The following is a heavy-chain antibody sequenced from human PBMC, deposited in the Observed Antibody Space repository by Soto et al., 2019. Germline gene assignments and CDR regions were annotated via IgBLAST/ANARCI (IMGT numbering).Heavy chain of an antibody. Sequence: SETLSLTCTVSGGSISSGGYSWSWIRQPPGQGLEWIGYIYPTGKTYYNPSLKNRVTISRDNAKNSLYLQMNSLRAEDTAVYYCARQRSLHGVWCCHGMDVWGQGTTVTVSS. D-gene: IGHD2-8*01. CDR2: IYPTGKT. V-gene: IGHV4-30-2*01. CDR3: ARQRSLHGVWCCHGMDV. J-gene: IGHJ6*02. CDR1: GGSISSGGYS.